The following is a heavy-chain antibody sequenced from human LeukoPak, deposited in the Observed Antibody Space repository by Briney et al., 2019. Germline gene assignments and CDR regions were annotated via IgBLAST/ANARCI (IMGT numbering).Heavy chain of an antibody. CDR3: ARDRLTNDAFDI. CDR2: INSDGSGT. Sequence: GGSLRLSCAASGFTFNSCWMHRVRQAPGKGLVWVSRINSDGSGTSDADFVKGRFTISRDNSKNTLYLQMNSLRAEDTAMYYCARDRLTNDAFDIWGQGTMVTVSS. J-gene: IGHJ3*02. CDR1: GFTFNSCW. D-gene: IGHD2-8*01. V-gene: IGHV3-74*01.